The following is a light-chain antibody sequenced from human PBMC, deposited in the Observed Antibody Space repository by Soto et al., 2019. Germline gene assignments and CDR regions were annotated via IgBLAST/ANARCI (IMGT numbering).Light chain of an antibody. V-gene: IGKV1-5*03. J-gene: IGKJ1*01. CDR3: RQYNSYWT. Sequence: DIQMTQSPSTLSASVGDRVSITCRASQSISSWLAWYQQKPGKAPKLLIYKASILESGVPSRFSGSGSGTEFTLTISSLQPDDFASYYCRQYNSYWTFGQGTKVDIK. CDR2: KAS. CDR1: QSISSW.